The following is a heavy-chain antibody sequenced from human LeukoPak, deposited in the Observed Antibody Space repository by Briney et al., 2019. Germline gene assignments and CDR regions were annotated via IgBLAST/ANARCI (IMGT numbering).Heavy chain of an antibody. V-gene: IGHV4-59*01. CDR3: AREQQQLDAFDI. Sequence: PETLSLTCSVSGGSISSYYWSWIRQPPGKGLEWIGYIYYSGSTNYNPSLKSRVTISVDTSKNQFSLKLSSVTAADTAVYYCAREQQQLDAFDIWGQGTMVTVAS. CDR1: GGSISSYY. D-gene: IGHD6-13*01. CDR2: IYYSGST. J-gene: IGHJ3*02.